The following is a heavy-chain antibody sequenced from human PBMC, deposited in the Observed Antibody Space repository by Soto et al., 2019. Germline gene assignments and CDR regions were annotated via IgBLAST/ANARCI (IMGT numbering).Heavy chain of an antibody. Sequence: QLQLQESGSGLVKPSQTLSLTCAVSGGSISSGGYSWSWIRQPPGKGLEWIGYIYHSGSTYYNPSLKSRVTISVDRSKNQCSLKLSSVTAADTAVYYCARAGYSYGYEVNWFDPWGQGTLVTVSS. CDR2: IYHSGST. CDR1: GGSISSGGYS. J-gene: IGHJ5*02. V-gene: IGHV4-30-2*01. D-gene: IGHD5-18*01. CDR3: ARAGYSYGYEVNWFDP.